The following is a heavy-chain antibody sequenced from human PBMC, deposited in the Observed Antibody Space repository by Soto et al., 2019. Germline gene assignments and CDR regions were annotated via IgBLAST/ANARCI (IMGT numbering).Heavy chain of an antibody. Sequence: GESLKISCKGSGYTFTSYGISWVRQAPGQGLEWMGWISAYNGNTNYAQKLQGRVTMTTDTSTSTAYMELRSLRSDDTAVYYCARVEVFWSGYNYYYMDVWGKGTTVTVSS. CDR1: GYTFTSYG. CDR2: ISAYNGNT. D-gene: IGHD3-3*01. CDR3: ARVEVFWSGYNYYYMDV. J-gene: IGHJ6*03. V-gene: IGHV1-18*01.